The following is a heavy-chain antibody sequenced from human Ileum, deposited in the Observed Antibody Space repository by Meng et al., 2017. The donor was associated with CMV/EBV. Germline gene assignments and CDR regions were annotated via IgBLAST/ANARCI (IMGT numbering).Heavy chain of an antibody. CDR3: RSFDGSARRDY. J-gene: IGHJ4*02. CDR1: GFTFSTYS. D-gene: IGHD3-22*01. CDR2: TGNGERTI. V-gene: IGHV3-48*04. Sequence: GESLKISCAASGFTFSTYSMNWVRQAPGKGLEFVSHTGNGERTIYHADSVQGRFTIARDIAKNSVYLQMNSLRAEDTAVYYCRSFDGSARRDYWGQGTLVTVSS.